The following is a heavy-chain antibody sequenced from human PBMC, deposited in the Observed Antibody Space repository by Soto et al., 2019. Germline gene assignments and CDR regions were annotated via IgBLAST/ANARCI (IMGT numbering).Heavy chain of an antibody. Sequence: QVQLVQSGAEVKKPGASVKVSCKASGYTFTNYDISWVRQANGQGLEWMGWMNPNSGNTGYAQKFQGRATMTRNTSINTAYMELSSLKSDDTAVYYCARGLNGYSYAIGGYWGQGTLVTVSS. CDR3: ARGLNGYSYAIGGY. CDR1: GYTFTNYD. J-gene: IGHJ4*02. CDR2: MNPNSGNT. D-gene: IGHD5-18*01. V-gene: IGHV1-8*01.